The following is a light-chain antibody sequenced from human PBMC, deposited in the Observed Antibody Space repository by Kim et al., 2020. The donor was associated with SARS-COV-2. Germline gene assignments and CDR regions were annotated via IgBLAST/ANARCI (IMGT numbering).Light chain of an antibody. CDR3: QQYNDWPYT. J-gene: IGKJ2*01. CDR1: ESVSSN. Sequence: SVSPEERVTLSCRACESVSSNLAWFQQKPDQVPRLLIYGASTRFPGTPARFTASGSETEFTLTISSLQSEDFAIYYCQQYNDWPYTFGQGTKLEI. CDR2: GAS. V-gene: IGKV3-15*01.